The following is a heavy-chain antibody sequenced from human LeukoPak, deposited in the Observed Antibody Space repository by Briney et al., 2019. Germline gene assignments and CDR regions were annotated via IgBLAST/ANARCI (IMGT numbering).Heavy chain of an antibody. Sequence: PGGSLRLSCAASGFTFSNYIMSWVRQAPGKGLEWVSSISGSGDSTYYADSVQGRFTISRDNSKSTLCLQMNSLRAEDTAVYYCAKQLGYCSDGSCYFPYWGQGTLVTVSS. J-gene: IGHJ4*02. D-gene: IGHD2-15*01. V-gene: IGHV3-23*01. CDR2: ISGSGDST. CDR3: AKQLGYCSDGSCYFPY. CDR1: GFTFSNYI.